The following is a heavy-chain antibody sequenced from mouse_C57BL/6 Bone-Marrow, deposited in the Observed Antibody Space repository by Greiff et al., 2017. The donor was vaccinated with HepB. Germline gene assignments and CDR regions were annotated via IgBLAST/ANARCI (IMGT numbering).Heavy chain of an antibody. D-gene: IGHD2-2*01. V-gene: IGHV1-59*01. CDR1: GYTFTSYW. J-gene: IGHJ2*01. CDR2: IDPSDSYT. Sequence: QVQLQHPRAELVRPGTSVKVSCKTSGYTFTSYWLHWVKKRPGQGLEWIGVIDPSDSYTNYNQKFKGKATLTVDTSSSTAYMQLSSLTSEDSAVYDCAREGIRGYAGYWGEGPTPTVSS. CDR3: AREGIRGYAGY.